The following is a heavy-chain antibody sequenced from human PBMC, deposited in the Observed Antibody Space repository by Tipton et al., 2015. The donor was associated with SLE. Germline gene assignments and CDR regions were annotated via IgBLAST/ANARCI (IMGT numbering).Heavy chain of an antibody. V-gene: IGHV3-23*01. CDR3: SKEGAWSFDY. CDR2: ISGSGDTT. J-gene: IGHJ4*02. D-gene: IGHD2-15*01. Sequence: SLRLSCAASGFSFDDYAMHWVRQAPGKGLEWVSVISGSGDTTNYADSVKGRFTISRDNSQNTLYLHMNSLNAEDTAEYYCSKEGAWSFDYWGQGTLVTVSS. CDR1: GFSFDDYA.